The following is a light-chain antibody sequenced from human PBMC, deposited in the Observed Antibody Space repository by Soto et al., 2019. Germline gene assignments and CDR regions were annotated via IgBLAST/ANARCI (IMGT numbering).Light chain of an antibody. V-gene: IGKV3-20*01. CDR1: QTVHVSY. CDR3: QQYFKSPWT. Sequence: EVVLTQSPGTLSLSPRETATLSCRASQTVHVSYLAWHQQKPGQAPRLLIYGASSRATGIPDRFSGSGSGTDFVLTISRLEPEDFAVYYCQQYFKSPWTFGQGTKVDIK. CDR2: GAS. J-gene: IGKJ1*01.